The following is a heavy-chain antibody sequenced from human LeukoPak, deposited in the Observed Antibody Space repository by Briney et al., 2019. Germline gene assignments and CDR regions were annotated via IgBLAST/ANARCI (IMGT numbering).Heavy chain of an antibody. V-gene: IGHV3-21*04. CDR3: ARGETGTNREYYYYYYMDV. D-gene: IGHD1-7*01. J-gene: IGHJ6*03. CDR1: GFTFSSYS. Sequence: PGGSLRLSCAASGFTFSSYSMNWVRQAPGKGLEWVSSISSSSSYIYYADSVKGRFTISRDNAKNSLYLQMNSLRAEDTAVYYCARGETGTNREYYYYYYMDVWGKGTTVTVSS. CDR2: ISSSSSYI.